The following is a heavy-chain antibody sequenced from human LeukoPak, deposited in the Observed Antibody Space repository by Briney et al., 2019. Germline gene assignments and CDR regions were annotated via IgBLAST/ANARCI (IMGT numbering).Heavy chain of an antibody. Sequence: GGSLRLSCAASGFIVSSYYMSWVRQAPGKGLDWVSVLYSGGSTYYADSVKGRFTISRDSSKNMLYLQMNSLRDEGTAVYYCARGHPIAAGFDPWGQGTLVTVSS. CDR2: LYSGGST. J-gene: IGHJ5*02. D-gene: IGHD6-13*01. V-gene: IGHV3-66*01. CDR1: GFIVSSYY. CDR3: ARGHPIAAGFDP.